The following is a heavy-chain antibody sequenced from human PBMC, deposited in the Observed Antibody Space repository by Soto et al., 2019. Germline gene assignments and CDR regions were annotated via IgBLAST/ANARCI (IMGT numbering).Heavy chain of an antibody. CDR3: ARGGAMEGWERLAFDY. Sequence: QVQLVQSGAEVKKPGSSVKVSCKASGGTFSSYAISWVRQAPGQGLEWMGGIIPIFGTANYAQKFQGRVTITADEPTSTAYMEVSSLRSEDTVVYYWARGGAMEGWERLAFDYWGQGTLVTVSS. V-gene: IGHV1-69*12. CDR1: GGTFSSYA. D-gene: IGHD1-26*01. J-gene: IGHJ4*02. CDR2: IIPIFGTA.